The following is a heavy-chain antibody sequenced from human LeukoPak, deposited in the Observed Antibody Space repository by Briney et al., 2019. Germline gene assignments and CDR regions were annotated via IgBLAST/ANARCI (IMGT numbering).Heavy chain of an antibody. Sequence: SETLSLTCTVSGGSISSNYWSWIRQPPGKGLEWIGYIYYSGSTNYNPSLKSRVTISVDTSKNQFSLKLSSVTAADTAVYYCASTLTHIAVAGTSPQLYEYFQHWGQGTLVTVSS. J-gene: IGHJ1*01. CDR1: GGSISSNY. CDR3: ASTLTHIAVAGTSPQLYEYFQH. V-gene: IGHV4-59*08. D-gene: IGHD6-19*01. CDR2: IYYSGST.